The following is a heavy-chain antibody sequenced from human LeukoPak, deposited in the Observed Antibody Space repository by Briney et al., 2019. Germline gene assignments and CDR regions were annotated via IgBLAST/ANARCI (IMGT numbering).Heavy chain of an antibody. Sequence: PSETLSLTCTVSGGSISSSSYSWSWIRQPAEKGLEWIGRIYTSGSTNYNPSLKSRVTISVDTSKNQFSLKLSSVNAADTAVYYCARVPGSSSWDYYYYYYMDVWGKGTTVTVSS. CDR1: GGSISSSSYS. D-gene: IGHD6-13*01. V-gene: IGHV4-61*02. J-gene: IGHJ6*03. CDR2: IYTSGST. CDR3: ARVPGSSSWDYYYYYYMDV.